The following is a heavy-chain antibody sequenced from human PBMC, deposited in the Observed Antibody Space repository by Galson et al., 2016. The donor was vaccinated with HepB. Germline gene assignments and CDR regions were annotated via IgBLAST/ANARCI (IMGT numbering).Heavy chain of an antibody. D-gene: IGHD6-13*01. CDR1: GFSFSSYP. CDR3: VKSNLAAPGGFYGMDV. CDR2: ITTNGDDT. V-gene: IGHV3-64D*06. Sequence: SLRLSCAASGFSFSSYPMHWVRQAPGKGLEYVSGITTNGDDTKYADSVKGRFTILRDNSKNTLYLQMRSLRAEDTAVYYCVKSNLAAPGGFYGMDVWGQGTTVTVSS. J-gene: IGHJ6*02.